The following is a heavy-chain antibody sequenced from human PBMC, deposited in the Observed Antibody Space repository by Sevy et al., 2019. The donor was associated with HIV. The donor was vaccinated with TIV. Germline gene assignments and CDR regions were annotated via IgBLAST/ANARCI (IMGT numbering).Heavy chain of an antibody. CDR3: ARRRHGSKGGDVFDI. CDR2: ISSGSSYI. J-gene: IGHJ3*02. V-gene: IGHV3-21*01. Sequence: GGCLRLSCAASGFTFSTYSMNWVRQAPGKGLEWVSSISSGSSYIYYADSLKGRFTISRDNAKKSLYLQMNSLRAEDTAVYYCARRRHGSKGGDVFDIWGQGTMVTVSS. CDR1: GFTFSTYS. D-gene: IGHD2-2*01.